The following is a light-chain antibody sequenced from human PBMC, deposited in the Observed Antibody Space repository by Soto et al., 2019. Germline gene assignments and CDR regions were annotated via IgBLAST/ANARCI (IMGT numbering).Light chain of an antibody. V-gene: IGKV3-11*01. CDR1: ESVRDE. Sequence: EAVFTQSPATLSLSPGERATLSCRASESVRDELGWYQQKPGQAPRLLIFDSSNRATGIPARFSGSGYGTDFTLSISSLEPEDFAVYYCQQRLSWPITLGQGTRLEIK. J-gene: IGKJ5*01. CDR3: QQRLSWPIT. CDR2: DSS.